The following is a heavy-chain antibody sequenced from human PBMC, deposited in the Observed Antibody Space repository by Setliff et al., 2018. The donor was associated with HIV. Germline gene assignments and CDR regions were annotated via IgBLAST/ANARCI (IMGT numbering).Heavy chain of an antibody. Sequence: ASVKVSCKASGYTFTGYYMHWVRQAPGQGLEWMGWINPNSGGTNYAQKFQGWVTMTRDTSISTAYMELSRLRSDDTAVYYCARGRRVDTPYYGMDVWGRGTTVTVSS. CDR2: INPNSGGT. D-gene: IGHD5-18*01. J-gene: IGHJ6*02. CDR3: ARGRRVDTPYYGMDV. CDR1: GYTFTGYY. V-gene: IGHV1-2*04.